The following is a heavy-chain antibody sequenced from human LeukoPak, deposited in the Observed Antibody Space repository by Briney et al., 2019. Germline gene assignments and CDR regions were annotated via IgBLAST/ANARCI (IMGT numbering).Heavy chain of an antibody. Sequence: GGSLRLSCATSGFSLSTFGLHWVRQTPGKGLEWVAFMQNDGTTKYFTDSVEGRFIISRDDSKNTLYMQVNSLRPEDTAVYYCATNGLYSFYLDYWGQGALVIVSS. D-gene: IGHD4-11*01. CDR2: MQNDGTTK. CDR3: ATNGLYSFYLDY. J-gene: IGHJ4*02. V-gene: IGHV3-30*02. CDR1: GFSLSTFG.